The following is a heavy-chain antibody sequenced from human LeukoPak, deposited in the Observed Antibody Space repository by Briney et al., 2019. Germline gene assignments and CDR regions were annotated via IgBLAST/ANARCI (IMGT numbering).Heavy chain of an antibody. CDR1: GFTFSTYH. CDR2: VKEDGSEK. J-gene: IGHJ4*02. V-gene: IGHV3-7*01. Sequence: PGGSLRLSCAASGFTFSTYHMSWVRQAPGKGLEWVTNVKEDGSEKYYVDSVKGRFTISRDNAKSSLYLQMNSLRAEDTAVYYCARGRIRGTYGYWGQGTLVTVSS. D-gene: IGHD3-10*01. CDR3: ARGRIRGTYGY.